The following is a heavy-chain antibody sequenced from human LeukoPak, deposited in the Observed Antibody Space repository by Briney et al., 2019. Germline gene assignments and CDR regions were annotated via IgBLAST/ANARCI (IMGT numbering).Heavy chain of an antibody. CDR1: GGTFSSYA. Sequence: SVKVSCKASGGTFSSYAISWVRQAPGQGLEWMGGIIPILGIANYAQKFQGRVTITADKSTSTAYMELSSLRSEDTAVYCCARDGGVATLDAFDIWGQGTMVTVSS. D-gene: IGHD3-16*01. CDR2: IIPILGIA. CDR3: ARDGGVATLDAFDI. J-gene: IGHJ3*02. V-gene: IGHV1-69*10.